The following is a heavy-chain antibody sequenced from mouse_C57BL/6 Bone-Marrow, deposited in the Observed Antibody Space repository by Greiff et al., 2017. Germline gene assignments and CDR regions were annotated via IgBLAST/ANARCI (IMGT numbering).Heavy chain of an antibody. CDR1: GYTFTSSD. CDR3: ARPRYLEGVDY. Sequence: QVQLQQSGPELVKPGASVKLSCKASGYTFTSSDMNWVKQRPGQGLEWIGGINPSDGCTKYNEKFKGKSTLTVDTSSSTAYMQLHSLTSEDSAVYYCARPRYLEGVDYWGQGTLVTVSA. V-gene: IGHV1-85*01. D-gene: IGHD5-1*01. CDR2: INPSDGCT. J-gene: IGHJ3*01.